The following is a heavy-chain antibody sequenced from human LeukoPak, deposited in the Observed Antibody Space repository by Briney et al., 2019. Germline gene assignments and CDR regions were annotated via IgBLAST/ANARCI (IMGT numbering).Heavy chain of an antibody. CDR3: ATMVQGVHTYFGS. CDR1: GGSISSYY. J-gene: IGHJ4*02. CDR2: VYNTGST. Sequence: PSETLSLTCTVSGGSISSYYWSWIRQPPGKGLEWIGYVYNTGSTSYNPSLKSRVTMSIDTSKNRFSLNLSSVTAADTAVYYCATMVQGVHTYFGSWGQGNLVAVSS. V-gene: IGHV4-59*01. D-gene: IGHD3-10*01.